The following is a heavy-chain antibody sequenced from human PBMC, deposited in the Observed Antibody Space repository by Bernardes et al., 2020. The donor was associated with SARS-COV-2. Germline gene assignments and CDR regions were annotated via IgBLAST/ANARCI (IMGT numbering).Heavy chain of an antibody. Sequence: SVTVSCMASGYTFTSYGIGWLRPAPGQGLEWMGWISAYNGNTNYAQKLQGRVTMTTDTSTSTAYMELRRLRSDDTAVYYCARDAFWSGYYILDYYYYYMDVWGKGTTVTVSS. CDR1: GYTFTSYG. J-gene: IGHJ6*03. CDR3: ARDAFWSGYYILDYYYYYMDV. V-gene: IGHV1-18*01. CDR2: ISAYNGNT. D-gene: IGHD3-3*01.